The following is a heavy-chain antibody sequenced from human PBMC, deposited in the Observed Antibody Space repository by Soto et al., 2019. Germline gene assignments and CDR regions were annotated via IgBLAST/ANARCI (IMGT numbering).Heavy chain of an antibody. CDR1: GFTFSSYG. D-gene: IGHD4-4*01. Sequence: GGSLRLSCAASGFTFSSYGMHWVRQAPGKGLEWVAVISYDGSNKYYADSVKGRFTISRDNSKNTLSLQMNSLRAEDTAVYYCAKDGAYTVRNYYYYYYMDVWGKGTTVTVSS. CDR3: AKDGAYTVRNYYYYYYMDV. V-gene: IGHV3-30*18. CDR2: ISYDGSNK. J-gene: IGHJ6*03.